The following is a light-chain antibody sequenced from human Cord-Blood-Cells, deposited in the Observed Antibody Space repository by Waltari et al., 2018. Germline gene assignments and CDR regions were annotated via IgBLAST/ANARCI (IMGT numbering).Light chain of an antibody. CDR2: EVS. J-gene: IGLJ2*01. CDR3: CSYAGSSTYVV. Sequence: QSALTQPASVSGSPGQSSTISCTGTRSDVGCYNLVSWYQQHPGNAPKLRIYEVSKRPSGVSTRFSGSKSGNTASLTISGLQAEDEADYYCCSYAGSSTYVVFGGGTKLTVL. CDR1: RSDVGCYNL. V-gene: IGLV2-23*02.